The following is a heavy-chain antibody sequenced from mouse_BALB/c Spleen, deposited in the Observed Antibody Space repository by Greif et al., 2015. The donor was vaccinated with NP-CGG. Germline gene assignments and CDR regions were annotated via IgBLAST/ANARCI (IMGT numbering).Heavy chain of an antibody. D-gene: IGHD2-4*01. J-gene: IGHJ4*01. CDR1: GFTFSSYA. CDR2: ISSGGST. Sequence: EVKLMESGGGLVKPGGSLKLSCAASGFTFSSYAMSWVRQTPEKRLEWVASISSGGSTYYPDSVKGRFTISRDNARNILYLQMSSLRSEDTAMYYCARTTMITTDPHYYAMDYWGQGTSVTVSS. CDR3: ARTTMITTDPHYYAMDY. V-gene: IGHV5-6-5*01.